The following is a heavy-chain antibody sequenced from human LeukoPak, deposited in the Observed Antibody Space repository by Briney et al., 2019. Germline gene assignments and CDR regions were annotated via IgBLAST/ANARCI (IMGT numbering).Heavy chain of an antibody. CDR3: SRAPIGSRLQTN. CDR1: GYTFTSYD. CDR2: MNPNSGNT. V-gene: IGHV1-8*01. Sequence: ASVKVSCKASGYTFTSYDINWVRQATGQGLEWMGWMNPNSGNTGYAQKFQGRVTMTRNTSKSTAYMELSSLRSEDTAVYYCSRAPIGSRLQTNWGQGTLVTVSS. D-gene: IGHD2-15*01. J-gene: IGHJ4*02.